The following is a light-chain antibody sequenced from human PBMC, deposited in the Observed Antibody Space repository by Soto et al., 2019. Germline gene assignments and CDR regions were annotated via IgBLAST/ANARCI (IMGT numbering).Light chain of an antibody. Sequence: IQITQSPSSLSASVGDRVTITCRASQGINNNLAWFQQKPGKAPRSLIYSASSLQSGVPSSFSGSGSGTAFTLTISSLQPEDFATYYCLQDYNYPFTFGPGTKVDIK. CDR3: LQDYNYPFT. CDR2: SAS. V-gene: IGKV1-6*01. J-gene: IGKJ3*01. CDR1: QGINNN.